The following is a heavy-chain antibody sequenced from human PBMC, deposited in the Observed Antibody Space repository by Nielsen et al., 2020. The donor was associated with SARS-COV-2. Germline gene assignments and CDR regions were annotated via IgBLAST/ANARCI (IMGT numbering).Heavy chain of an antibody. CDR1: GFTFDDYA. CDR2: ISWNSGSI. J-gene: IGHJ4*02. D-gene: IGHD2-21*02. V-gene: IGHV3-9*01. Sequence: GGSLRLSCAASGFTFDDYAMHWVRQAPGKGLEWVSGISWNSGSIGYADSVKGRFTISRDNAKNSLYLQMNSLRAEDTALYYCAKGAYCGGDCYFGHFDYWGQGTLVTASS. CDR3: AKGAYCGGDCYFGHFDY.